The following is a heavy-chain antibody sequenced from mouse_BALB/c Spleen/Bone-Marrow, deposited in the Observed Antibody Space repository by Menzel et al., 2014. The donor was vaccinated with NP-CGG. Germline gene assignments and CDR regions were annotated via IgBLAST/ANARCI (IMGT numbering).Heavy chain of an antibody. Sequence: EVKLMESGGGLVQPGGSMNLSCVASGFTFSNYWMNWVRQSPERGLEWVAEIRLKSYNYATHYAESVKGRFTISRDDSKSSVYLQMNNLRAEDTVIYYCTSGFAYWGQGTLVTVSA. V-gene: IGHV6-6*02. CDR3: TSGFAY. CDR2: IRLKSYNYAT. J-gene: IGHJ3*01. CDR1: GFTFSNYW.